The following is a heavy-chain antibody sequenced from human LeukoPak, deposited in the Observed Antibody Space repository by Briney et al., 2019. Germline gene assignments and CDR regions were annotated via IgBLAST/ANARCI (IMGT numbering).Heavy chain of an antibody. CDR2: INPSGGST. D-gene: IGHD5-24*01. CDR3: ARDYSDGHIKY. J-gene: IGHJ4*02. Sequence: GASVKVSCKASGYAFTTYYLHWVRQAPGQGLEWMGIINPSGGSTNYAQKFQGRVTMTRDTSTSTVYMELSSLKSEDTAVYYCARDYSDGHIKYWGQGTLVTVSS. CDR1: GYAFTTYY. V-gene: IGHV1-46*01.